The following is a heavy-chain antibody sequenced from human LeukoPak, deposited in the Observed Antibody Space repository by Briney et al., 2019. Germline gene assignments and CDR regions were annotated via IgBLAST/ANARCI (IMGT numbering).Heavy chain of an antibody. D-gene: IGHD6-19*01. CDR3: AKAVAVALDY. V-gene: IGHV3-23*01. CDR2: ITYSGATT. CDR1: GFTFSSFD. J-gene: IGHJ4*02. Sequence: GGSLRLSCAASGFTFSSFDMSWVRQAPGKGLEWVSAITYSGATTNYADSVKGRFTISRDNSKNTLFLQMNSLRAEDTAVYYCAKAVAVALDYWGQGTLVTVSS.